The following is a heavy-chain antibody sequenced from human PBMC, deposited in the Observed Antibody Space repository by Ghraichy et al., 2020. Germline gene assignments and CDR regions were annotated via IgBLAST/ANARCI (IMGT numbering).Heavy chain of an antibody. V-gene: IGHV4-39*01. Sequence: SETLSLTCTVSGGSISSSSYYWGWIRQPPGKGLEWIGSAYYSGSTYYNPSLKSRVIISVDTSNNQFSLKLSSVTAADTAVYYCARHGLDYYDSGDYYYQFEYWGQGTLVTVSS. D-gene: IGHD3-22*01. J-gene: IGHJ4*02. CDR1: GGSISSSSYY. CDR3: ARHGLDYYDSGDYYYQFEY. CDR2: AYYSGST.